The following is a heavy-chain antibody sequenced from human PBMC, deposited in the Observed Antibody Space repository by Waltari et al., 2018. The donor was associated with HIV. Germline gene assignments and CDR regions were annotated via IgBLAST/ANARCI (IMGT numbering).Heavy chain of an antibody. CDR3: ARGAFWSGYLVPYYYGMDV. Sequence: QVQLQESGPGLVKPSETLSLTCTVSGGSISSYYWSWIRQPLGTGLEWIGYIYYSGSTNYNPSLKSRVTISVDTSKNQFSLKLSSVTAADTAVYYCARGAFWSGYLVPYYYGMDVWGQGTTVTVSS. V-gene: IGHV4-59*01. CDR1: GGSISSYY. J-gene: IGHJ6*02. CDR2: IYYSGST. D-gene: IGHD3-3*01.